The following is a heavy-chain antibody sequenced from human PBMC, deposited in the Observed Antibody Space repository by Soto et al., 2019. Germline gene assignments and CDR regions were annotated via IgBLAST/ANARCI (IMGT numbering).Heavy chain of an antibody. V-gene: IGHV4-39*01. Sequence: SETMSLTCPVSGGTVSSSSYYWGWINKPPGKGLEWIGSVYYSGSTYYNPSLESRVTISVDKSKNQFSLKLMSLSAADTAVYYCGRLEGLATISYYFDYWGQGALVTVSS. CDR3: GRLEGLATISYYFDY. CDR1: GGTVSSSSYY. D-gene: IGHD3-9*01. J-gene: IGHJ4*02. CDR2: VYYSGST.